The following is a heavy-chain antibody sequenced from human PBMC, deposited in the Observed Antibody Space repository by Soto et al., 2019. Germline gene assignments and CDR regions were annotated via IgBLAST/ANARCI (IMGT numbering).Heavy chain of an antibody. Sequence: QVQLQESGPGLVKPSQTLSLTCTVSGGSISSGGYYWSWIRQHPGKGLEWIGYIYYSGSTYYNPSLKVRVTISVDTSKKQFSRKLSSVTAADTAVYYCAASCVGCGGFNYYGMDVWGQGTTVTVSS. V-gene: IGHV4-31*03. J-gene: IGHJ6*02. CDR3: AASCVGCGGFNYYGMDV. CDR2: IYYSGST. D-gene: IGHD2-21*01. CDR1: GGSISSGGYY.